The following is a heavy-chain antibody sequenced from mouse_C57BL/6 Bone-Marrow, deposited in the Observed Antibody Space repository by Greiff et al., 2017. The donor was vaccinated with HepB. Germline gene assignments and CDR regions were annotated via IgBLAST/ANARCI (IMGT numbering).Heavy chain of an antibody. Sequence: EVKVVESGGGLVKPGGSLKLSCAASGFTFSDYGMHWVRQAPEKGLEWVAYISSGSSTIYYADTVKGRFTISRDNAKNTLFLQMTSLRSEDTAMYYSFYDYDEYFDVWGTGTTVTVSS. CDR3: FYDYDEYFDV. CDR2: ISSGSSTI. D-gene: IGHD2-4*01. V-gene: IGHV5-17*01. CDR1: GFTFSDYG. J-gene: IGHJ1*03.